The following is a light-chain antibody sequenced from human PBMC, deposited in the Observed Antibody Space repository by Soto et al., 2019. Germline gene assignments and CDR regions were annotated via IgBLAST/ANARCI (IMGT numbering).Light chain of an antibody. J-gene: IGLJ2*01. CDR2: DHN. CDR1: RSNIGAGYN. Sequence: QSVLTQPPSVSGAPGQRVTISCTGSRSNIGAGYNVHWYQQLPGTAPKLIIYDHNNRPSGVPDRFSGSKSGTSASLAITGIKAEDEADYYCQSYDTRLSAVVVFGGGTKLTVL. V-gene: IGLV1-40*01. CDR3: QSYDTRLSAVVV.